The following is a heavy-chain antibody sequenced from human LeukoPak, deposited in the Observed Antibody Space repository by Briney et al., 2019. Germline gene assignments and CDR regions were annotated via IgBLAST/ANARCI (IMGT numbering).Heavy chain of an antibody. V-gene: IGHV4-61*02. CDR1: GDSIGSGSFC. Sequence: PPQTLSLTCPVSGDSIGSGSFCWNWVRQPAGTGLEWIGRICASGSTDYNPSLKSRVTISVDTSKNQFSLKLSSVTAADTAVYYCAVGYCSGGNCYSSYYYYMDVWGTGTTVTVSS. D-gene: IGHD2-15*01. J-gene: IGHJ6*03. CDR3: AVGYCSGGNCYSSYYYYMDV. CDR2: ICASGST.